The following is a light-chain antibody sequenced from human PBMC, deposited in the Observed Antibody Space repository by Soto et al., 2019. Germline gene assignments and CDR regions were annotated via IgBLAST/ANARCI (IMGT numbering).Light chain of an antibody. CDR1: SGHSSYI. CDR2: LEGSGSY. J-gene: IGLJ3*02. Sequence: QLVLTQSSSASASLGSSVKLTCTLSSGHSSYIIAWHQQQPGKAPRYMMKLEGSGSYNKGSGVPDRFSGSSSGADRYLTISNLQFEDESDYYCETWGSNLRVFGGGTKLTVL. CDR3: ETWGSNLRV. V-gene: IGLV4-60*02.